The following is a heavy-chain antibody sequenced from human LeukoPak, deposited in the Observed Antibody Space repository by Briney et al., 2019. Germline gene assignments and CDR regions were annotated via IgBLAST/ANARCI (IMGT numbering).Heavy chain of an antibody. Sequence: SETLSLTCTVSGGSISGYYWNWIRQPAGKGLEWIGRIYSSGRTNYNSSFKSRVTMSVDTSKNQFSLRLSSVTAADTAVYYCARSDYCGSTTCYYCDYWGQGTLATVSS. CDR3: ARSDYCGSTTCYYCDY. V-gene: IGHV4-4*07. J-gene: IGHJ4*02. D-gene: IGHD2-2*01. CDR1: GGSISGYY. CDR2: IYSSGRT.